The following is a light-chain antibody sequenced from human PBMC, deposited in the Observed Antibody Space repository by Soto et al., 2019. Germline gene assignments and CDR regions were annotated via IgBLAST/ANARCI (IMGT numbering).Light chain of an antibody. CDR1: QSVSSSY. Sequence: EIVLTQSPGTLSLSPGERATLSCRASQSVSSSYLAWYQQRPGQAPRLLIYGASSRATGIPDRFSGSGSGTAFTLSISRREPEDVAEYHRQNYCSSAQTFGPGTKVEIK. CDR3: QNYCSSAQT. CDR2: GAS. V-gene: IGKV3-20*01. J-gene: IGKJ1*01.